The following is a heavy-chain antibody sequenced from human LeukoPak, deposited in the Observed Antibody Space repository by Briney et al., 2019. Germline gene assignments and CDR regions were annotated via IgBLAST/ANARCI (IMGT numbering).Heavy chain of an antibody. CDR2: INHSGST. Sequence: SETLSLTCAVYGGSFSGYYWSWIRQPPGKGLEWIGEINHSGSTNYNPSLKSRVTISVDTSKNQFSLKLSSVTAADTAVYYCARRRMVRGVILPNWFDPWGQGTLVTVSS. CDR1: GGSFSGYY. J-gene: IGHJ5*02. V-gene: IGHV4-34*01. CDR3: ARRRMVRGVILPNWFDP. D-gene: IGHD3-10*01.